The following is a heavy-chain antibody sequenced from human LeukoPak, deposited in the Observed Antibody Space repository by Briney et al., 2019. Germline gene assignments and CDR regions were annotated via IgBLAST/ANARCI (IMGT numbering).Heavy chain of an antibody. CDR2: IKQDESEK. J-gene: IGHJ4*02. CDR1: GFSFSSYW. Sequence: GGSLRLSCVASGFSFSSYWMSWVRQAPGKGLEWVANIKQDESEKYYVDSVKGRFTISRDNAKNSLYLQMNSLRAEDTAVYYCARDFEISSGWGQGTLVTVSS. V-gene: IGHV3-7*01. D-gene: IGHD6-19*01. CDR3: ARDFEISSG.